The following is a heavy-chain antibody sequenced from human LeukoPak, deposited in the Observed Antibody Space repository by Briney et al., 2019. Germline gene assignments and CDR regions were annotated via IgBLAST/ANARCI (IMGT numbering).Heavy chain of an antibody. CDR1: GGSISSYY. CDR2: IYYSGST. CDR3: ARAKGYDFWSGYPGIYYMDV. Sequence: SETLSLTCTVSGGSISSYYWSWIRQPPGKGLEWIGYIYYSGSTNYNPSLKGRVTISVDTSKNQFSLKLSSVTAADMAVYYCARAKGYDFWSGYPGIYYMDVWGKGTTVTVSS. D-gene: IGHD3-3*01. V-gene: IGHV4-59*01. J-gene: IGHJ6*03.